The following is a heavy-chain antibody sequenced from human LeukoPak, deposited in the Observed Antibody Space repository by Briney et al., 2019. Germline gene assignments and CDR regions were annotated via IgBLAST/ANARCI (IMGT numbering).Heavy chain of an antibody. CDR2: ISYSGST. D-gene: IGHD1-1*01. J-gene: IGHJ2*01. Sequence: PSETLSLTCPVAGGSIRSDYCSWIRQPPRKGLEWIGYISYSGSTNYDPSLKSRVTISVDTSKNQFSLKLSSVTAADTAVYSCARAVGVGRGTYFDLWGRGTLVTVSS. V-gene: IGHV4-59*08. CDR1: GGSIRSDY. CDR3: ARAVGVGRGTYFDL.